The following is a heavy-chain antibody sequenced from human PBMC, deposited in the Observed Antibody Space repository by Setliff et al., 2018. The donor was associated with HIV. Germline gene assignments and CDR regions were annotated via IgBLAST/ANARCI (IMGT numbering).Heavy chain of an antibody. V-gene: IGHV3-23*01. CDR1: GFTFSTYA. D-gene: IGHD3-10*01. Sequence: GSLRLSCAASGFTFSTYAMSWVRQAPGKGLEWVSALSGAGASTYYADSVKGRFTISRDNYKNTLYLQMNSLRAEDTAVYYCAKAVGLQWFGGYFDHWGQGTPVTVSS. J-gene: IGHJ4*02. CDR3: AKAVGLQWFGGYFDH. CDR2: LSGAGAST.